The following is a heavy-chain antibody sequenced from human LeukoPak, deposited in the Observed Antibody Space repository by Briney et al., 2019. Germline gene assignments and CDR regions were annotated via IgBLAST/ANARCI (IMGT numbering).Heavy chain of an antibody. V-gene: IGHV4-34*01. CDR2: INHSGST. J-gene: IGHJ6*02. CDR3: ARASRGYHYYYGMDV. Sequence: SETLSLTCAVYGGSFSGYYWSWIRQPPGKGLEWIGEINHSGSTNYNPSLKSRVTISVDTSKNQFSLELSSVTAADAAVYYCARASRGYHYYYGMDVWGQGTTVTVSS. CDR1: GGSFSGYY.